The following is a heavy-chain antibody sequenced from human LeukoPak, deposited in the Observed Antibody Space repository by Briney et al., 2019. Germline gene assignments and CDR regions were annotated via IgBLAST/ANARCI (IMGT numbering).Heavy chain of an antibody. CDR2: IVVSGDT. V-gene: IGHV3-23*01. CDR1: GFTFSTYT. Sequence: GGSLRLSCIASGFTFSTYTMSWVRQAPGKGLKWVSGIVVSGDTHYADSVKGRFTISRDNSKNTLYLQMNSLRADDTAVYYCAKDRIYADGLWDFDYWGQGTLVTVSS. D-gene: IGHD3-10*01. CDR3: AKDRIYADGLWDFDY. J-gene: IGHJ4*02.